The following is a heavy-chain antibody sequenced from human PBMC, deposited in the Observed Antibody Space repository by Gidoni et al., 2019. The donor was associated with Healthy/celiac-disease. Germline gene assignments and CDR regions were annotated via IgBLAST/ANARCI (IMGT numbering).Heavy chain of an antibody. D-gene: IGHD3-22*01. CDR2: INPNSGGT. Sequence: QVQLVQSGAEVKKPGASVKVSCKASGYTFTGYHMHWVRQAPGQGLEWMGWINPNSGGTNYAQKFQGWVTMTRDTSISTAYMELSRLRSDDTAVYYCARGYYYDSSGYSWGAFDIWGQGTMVTVSS. CDR3: ARGYYYDSSGYSWGAFDI. V-gene: IGHV1-2*04. CDR1: GYTFTGYH. J-gene: IGHJ3*02.